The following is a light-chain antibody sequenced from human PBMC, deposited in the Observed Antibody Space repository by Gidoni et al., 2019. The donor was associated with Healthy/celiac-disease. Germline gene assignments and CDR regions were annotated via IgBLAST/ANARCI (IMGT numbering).Light chain of an antibody. CDR3: QQSYSTPPT. CDR2: AAS. J-gene: IGKJ4*01. Sequence: DIQMNQSPSSLSASVGDRVTITGRASQSISSYLNWYQQKPGKAPKLLIYAASSVQSGVPSRFSGSGSGTDFTLTISSLQPEDFATYYCQQSYSTPPTFGGGTKVEIK. CDR1: QSISSY. V-gene: IGKV1-39*01.